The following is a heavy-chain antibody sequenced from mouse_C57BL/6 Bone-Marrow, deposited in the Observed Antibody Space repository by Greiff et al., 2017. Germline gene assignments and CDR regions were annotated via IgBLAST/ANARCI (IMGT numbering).Heavy chain of an antibody. CDR1: GFTFSSYG. CDR3: AKHYGSSFDY. CDR2: ISSGGSYT. J-gene: IGHJ2*01. D-gene: IGHD1-1*01. Sequence: EVQGVESGGDLVKPGGSLKLSCAASGFTFSSYGMSWVRQTPDKRLEWVATISSGGSYTYYPDSVKGRFTISRDNAKNTLYLQMCSLKSEDTAMYYCAKHYGSSFDYWGQGTTLTVSS. V-gene: IGHV5-6*01.